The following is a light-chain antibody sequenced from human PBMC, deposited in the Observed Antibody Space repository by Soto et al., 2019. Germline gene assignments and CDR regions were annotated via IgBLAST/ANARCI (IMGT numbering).Light chain of an antibody. V-gene: IGKV1-39*01. J-gene: IGKJ5*01. CDR2: AAS. CDR1: QSISSY. Sequence: DIQMTQSTSSLSASVGYRVTMTCRASQSISSYLNWYQQKPGKAPKLLIYAASSLQSGVPSRFSGSGSGTDFTLTISSLQPEDFATYYCQQYDDLPLTFGQGTRLEI. CDR3: QQYDDLPLT.